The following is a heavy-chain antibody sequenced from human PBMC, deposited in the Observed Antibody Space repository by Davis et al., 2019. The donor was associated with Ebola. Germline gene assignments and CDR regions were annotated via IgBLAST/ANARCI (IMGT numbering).Heavy chain of an antibody. V-gene: IGHV4-61*08. CDR2: IYYSGST. Sequence: MPSETLSLTCAVSGGSISSGGYSWSWIRQPPGKGLEWIGYIYYSGSTNYNPSLKSRVTISVDTSKNQFSLKLSSVTAADTAVYYCARGLEVRGVIIENWFDPWGQGTLVTVSS. D-gene: IGHD3-10*01. CDR3: ARGLEVRGVIIENWFDP. CDR1: GGSISSGGYS. J-gene: IGHJ5*02.